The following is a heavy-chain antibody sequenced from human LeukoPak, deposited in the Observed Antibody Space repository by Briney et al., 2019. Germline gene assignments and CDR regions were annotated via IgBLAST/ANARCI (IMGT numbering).Heavy chain of an antibody. V-gene: IGHV4-38-2*02. Sequence: PSETLSLTCTVSGYPISSGYYWGWIRQPPGKGLEWIGSIYHSGSTYYNPSLKSRVTISVDTSKNQFSLRLSSVTAADTAVYYCARQNNFFAPWGQGTLVTVSS. J-gene: IGHJ5*02. CDR1: GYPISSGYY. CDR3: ARQNNFFAP. CDR2: IYHSGST. D-gene: IGHD1-20*01.